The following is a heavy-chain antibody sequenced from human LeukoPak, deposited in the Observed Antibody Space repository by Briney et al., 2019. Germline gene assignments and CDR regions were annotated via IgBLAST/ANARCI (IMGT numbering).Heavy chain of an antibody. CDR1: GYSISSGYY. J-gene: IGHJ3*02. CDR3: ARLPPPRASAFDI. CDR2: IYHSGST. V-gene: IGHV4-38-2*01. Sequence: SETLSLTCAVSGYSISSGYYWGWIRQPPGKGLEWIGSIYHSGSTYYNPSLKSRVTISVDTSENQFSLKLSSVTAADTAVYYCARLPPPRASAFDIWGQGTMVTVSS. D-gene: IGHD1-26*01.